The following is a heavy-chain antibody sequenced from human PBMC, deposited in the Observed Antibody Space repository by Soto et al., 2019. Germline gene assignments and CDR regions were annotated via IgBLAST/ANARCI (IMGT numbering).Heavy chain of an antibody. CDR2: ISYDGSNK. J-gene: IGHJ4*02. CDR1: GFTFSTYA. D-gene: IGHD1-20*01. V-gene: IGHV3-30-3*01. Sequence: QVQLVESGGGVVQPGRSLRLSCAASGFTFSTYAMHWVRQAPGKGLEWVAVISYDGSNKFYADSVKGRCTISRDRSKNTQYLQMNSLRGEDTAVYSWARSHGVPGTTLGCWGRGNLVSVSS. CDR3: ARSHGVPGTTLGC.